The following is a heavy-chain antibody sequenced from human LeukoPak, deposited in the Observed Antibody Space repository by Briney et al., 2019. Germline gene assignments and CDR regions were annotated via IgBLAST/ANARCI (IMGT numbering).Heavy chain of an antibody. Sequence: SETLSLTCTVSGGSISSYYWSWIRQPPGKGLEWIGYIYYSGSTNYNPSLKSRVTISVDTSKNQFSLKLSSVTAADTAVYYCARGYYYYYLDVWGKGTTVTVSS. J-gene: IGHJ6*03. CDR1: GGSISSYY. V-gene: IGHV4-59*01. CDR3: ARGYYYYYLDV. CDR2: IYYSGST.